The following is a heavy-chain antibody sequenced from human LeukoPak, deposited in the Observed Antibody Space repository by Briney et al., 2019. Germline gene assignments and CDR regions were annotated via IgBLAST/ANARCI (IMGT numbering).Heavy chain of an antibody. CDR3: ARGSGGFGELYNP. CDR1: GGSISSYY. D-gene: IGHD3-10*01. V-gene: IGHV4-59*12. Sequence: SETLSLTCTVSGGSISSYYWSWIRQPPGKGLEWIGYIYHSGSTYYNPSLKSRVTISVDRSKNQFSLKLSSVTAADTAVYYCARGSGGFGELYNPWGQGTLVTVSS. J-gene: IGHJ5*02. CDR2: IYHSGST.